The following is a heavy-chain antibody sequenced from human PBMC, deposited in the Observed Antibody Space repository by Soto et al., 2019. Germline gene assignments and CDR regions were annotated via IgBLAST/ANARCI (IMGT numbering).Heavy chain of an antibody. CDR1: GFSFSNAC. CDR3: TTLNYGVDV. J-gene: IGHJ6*02. Sequence: PXGCLRLSCAASGFSFSNACMSWVRQLPGKGLEWVGHIKSKTDGGTADYAAPVKGRFTISRDDSKNTLYLQMNSLKTEDTAMFYCTTLNYGVDVWGQGTTVTVSS. CDR2: IKSKTDGGTA. V-gene: IGHV3-15*01.